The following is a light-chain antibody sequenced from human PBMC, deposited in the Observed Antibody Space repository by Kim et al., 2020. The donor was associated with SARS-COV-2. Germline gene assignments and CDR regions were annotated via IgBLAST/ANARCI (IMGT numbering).Light chain of an antibody. CDR3: QSYNRDNVL. V-gene: IGLV6-57*02. Sequence: AIAPTSTSGSVYENHDEWHPHPPGGVPTPVIYKVDQRPSAVSDPCSGSIDNSSNSAPLTISGLRTEDEADSYCQSYNRDNVLFGGGTQLTVL. CDR2: KVD. J-gene: IGLJ2*01. CDR1: SGSVYENH.